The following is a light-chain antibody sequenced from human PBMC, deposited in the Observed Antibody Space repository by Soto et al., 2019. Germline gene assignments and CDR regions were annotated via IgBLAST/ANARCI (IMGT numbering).Light chain of an antibody. CDR3: QQYKSYSPWT. CDR1: QGIRND. J-gene: IGKJ5*01. V-gene: IGKV1-17*01. CDR2: AAS. Sequence: IQMTQSPSSLSASVGGRVTITCRASQGIRNDLGWYQQKPGKAPKLLIYAASSLQSGVPSRFSGSGSGTEFTLTVSSLQPDDIATYYCQQYKSYSPWTFGQGTRLEIK.